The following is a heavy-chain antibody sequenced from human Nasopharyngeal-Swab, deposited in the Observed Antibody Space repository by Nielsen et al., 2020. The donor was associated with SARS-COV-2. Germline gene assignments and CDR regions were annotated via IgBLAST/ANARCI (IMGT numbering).Heavy chain of an antibody. Sequence: SEILSLTRTVSGGSISSYYWSWIPQPPGKGLEWIGYIYYSGSTNYNPSLKSRVTISVDTSKNSFSLKLSSVTAADTAVYYCARHVSTTIFGVVIISYFDYWGQGTLVTVSS. CDR1: GGSISSYY. V-gene: IGHV4-59*08. CDR2: IYYSGST. J-gene: IGHJ4*02. D-gene: IGHD3-3*01. CDR3: ARHVSTTIFGVVIISYFDY.